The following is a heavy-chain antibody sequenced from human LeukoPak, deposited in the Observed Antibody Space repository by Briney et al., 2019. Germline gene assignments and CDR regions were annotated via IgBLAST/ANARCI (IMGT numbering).Heavy chain of an antibody. CDR3: ARDHVPSPRANWGSKGAFDI. V-gene: IGHV4-4*07. D-gene: IGHD7-27*01. J-gene: IGHJ3*02. Sequence: SETLSLTCTVSGGSISSYYWSWIRQPAGKGLEWIGCIYISGSTNSSPTLKSRVTMSVDTSKNQYSLKLSSVTAADTAVYYCARDHVPSPRANWGSKGAFDIWGQGTMVTVSS. CDR1: GGSISSYY. CDR2: IYISGST.